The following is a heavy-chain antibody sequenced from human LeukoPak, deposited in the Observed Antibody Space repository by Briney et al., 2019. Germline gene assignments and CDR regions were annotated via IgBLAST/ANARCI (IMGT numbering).Heavy chain of an antibody. CDR1: GFIFSSYA. J-gene: IGHJ5*02. Sequence: PGRTLRLSCAASGFIFSSYAMHWVRQAPGKGLEWVAVISYDGSSKNYADSVKGRFTISRDNSENTLYLQMSSLKTDDSAVYYCARNPAAWFGELSSWFDPWGQGTLVTVSS. V-gene: IGHV3-30-3*01. CDR3: ARNPAAWFGELSSWFDP. CDR2: ISYDGSSK. D-gene: IGHD3-10*01.